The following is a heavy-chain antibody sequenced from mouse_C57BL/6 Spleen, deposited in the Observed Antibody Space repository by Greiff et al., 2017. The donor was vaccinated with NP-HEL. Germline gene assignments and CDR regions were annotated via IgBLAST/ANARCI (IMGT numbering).Heavy chain of an antibody. Sequence: QVQLQQPGAELVKPGASVKLSCKASGYTFTSYWMHWVKQRPGQGLEWIGMIHPNSGSTNYNEKFKSKATLTVDKSSSTAYMQLSSLTSEDSAVYYCAMGDYYYGSSWFAYWGQGTLVTVSA. J-gene: IGHJ3*01. CDR1: GYTFTSYW. CDR3: AMGDYYYGSSWFAY. V-gene: IGHV1-64*01. D-gene: IGHD1-1*01. CDR2: IHPNSGST.